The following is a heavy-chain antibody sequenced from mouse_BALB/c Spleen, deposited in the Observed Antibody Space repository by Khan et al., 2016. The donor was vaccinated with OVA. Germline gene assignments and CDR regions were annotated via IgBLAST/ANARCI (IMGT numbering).Heavy chain of an antibody. CDR3: ARQPYYHYYLMDY. J-gene: IGHJ4*01. CDR2: IWSDGTT. Sequence: QMQLEESGPGLVAPSQSLSITCTISGFSLTNYGVHWVRQPPGKGLEWLVVIWSDGTTTYDSALKSRLTISKDNSKSQVFLKMDSLQTDDTAMYYCARQPYYHYYLMDYWGQGTSVTASS. V-gene: IGHV2-6-1*01. D-gene: IGHD2-10*01. CDR1: GFSLTNYG.